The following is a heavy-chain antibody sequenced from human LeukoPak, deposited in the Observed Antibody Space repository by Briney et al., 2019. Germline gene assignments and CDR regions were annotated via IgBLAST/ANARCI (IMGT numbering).Heavy chain of an antibody. V-gene: IGHV3-7*01. Sequence: GGSLRLSCEGFGLTFSRDWMSWVRQAPGKGLEWVANIKQDGGETYYGDSVKGRFTVSRDNAKNSLYLQMRSLRAEDTAVYYCAVAGEYFQHWGQGTLVTVSS. CDR1: GLTFSRDW. J-gene: IGHJ1*01. CDR2: IKQDGGET. D-gene: IGHD2-15*01. CDR3: AVAGEYFQH.